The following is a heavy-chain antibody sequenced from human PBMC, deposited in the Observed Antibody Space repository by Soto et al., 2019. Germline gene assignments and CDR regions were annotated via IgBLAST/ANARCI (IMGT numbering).Heavy chain of an antibody. CDR3: ARDTFAGGVFDY. J-gene: IGHJ4*02. CDR1: GFTFGSYS. CDR2: ISSSSSYI. D-gene: IGHD3-16*01. Sequence: GGSLRLSCAASGFTFGSYSMNWVRQAPGKGLEWVSSISSSSSYIYYADSVKGRFTISRDNAKNSLYLQMNSLRAEDTAVYYCARDTFAGGVFDYWGQGTLVTVSS. V-gene: IGHV3-21*01.